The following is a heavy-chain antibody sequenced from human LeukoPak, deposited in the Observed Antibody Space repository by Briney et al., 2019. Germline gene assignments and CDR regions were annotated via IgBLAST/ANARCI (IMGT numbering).Heavy chain of an antibody. D-gene: IGHD1-14*01. CDR1: GFTVITNG. CDR3: ARGVEPLAANTLAY. J-gene: IGHJ4*02. CDR2: LYSDGNT. Sequence: GGSLRLSCAASGFTVITNGMTWVRQAPGKGLEWVSVLYSDGNTKYADSVQGRFTISRDNSKNTLYVEMNSLSPDDTAVYYCARGVEPLAANTLAYWGQGTLVTVSS. V-gene: IGHV3-53*01.